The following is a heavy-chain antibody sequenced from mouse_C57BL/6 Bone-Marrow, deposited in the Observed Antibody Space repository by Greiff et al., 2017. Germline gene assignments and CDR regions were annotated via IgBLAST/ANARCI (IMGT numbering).Heavy chain of an antibody. D-gene: IGHD1-1*01. V-gene: IGHV14-4*01. J-gene: IGHJ2*01. Sequence: EVTLQESGAELVRPGASVKLSCTASGFNIKDDYMHWVKQRPEQGLEWIGWIDPENGDTESASTFQGKATITADTSSNTAYLQLSSLTSEDTAVYYCTTFITTVVADYWGQGTTLTVSS. CDR1: GFNIKDDY. CDR2: IDPENGDT. CDR3: TTFITTVVADY.